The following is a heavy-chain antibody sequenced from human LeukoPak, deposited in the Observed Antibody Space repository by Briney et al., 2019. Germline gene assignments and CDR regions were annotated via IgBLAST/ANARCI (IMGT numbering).Heavy chain of an antibody. D-gene: IGHD3-22*01. Sequence: SETLSLTCTVSGGSISSDYWSWIRQPPGKGLEWIGYIYYRGSTNYNPSLKSRVTISVDTSKNQFSLKLSSVTAADTAVYYCARLSGYSSGHYYSDYWGQGTLVTVSS. CDR2: IYYRGST. CDR3: ARLSGYSSGHYYSDY. V-gene: IGHV4-59*01. CDR1: GGSISSDY. J-gene: IGHJ4*02.